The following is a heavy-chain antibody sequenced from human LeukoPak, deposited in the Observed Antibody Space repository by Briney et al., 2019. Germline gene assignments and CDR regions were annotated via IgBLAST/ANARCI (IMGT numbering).Heavy chain of an antibody. CDR3: ARRYDIPSFDY. D-gene: IGHD3-9*01. V-gene: IGHV4-59*12. J-gene: IGHJ4*02. CDR2: IYYSGST. Sequence: SETLSLTCTVSGGSISSSYWSWIRQPPGKGLEWIGYIYYSGSTNYNPSLKSRVTISVDTSKNQFSLKLSSVTAADTAVYYCARRYDIPSFDYWGQGTLVTVSS. CDR1: GGSISSSY.